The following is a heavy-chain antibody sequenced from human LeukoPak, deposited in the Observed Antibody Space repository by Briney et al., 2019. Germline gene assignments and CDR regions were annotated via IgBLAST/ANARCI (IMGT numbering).Heavy chain of an antibody. J-gene: IGHJ4*02. CDR3: ARERRLPTVTTPYYFDY. CDR2: IIPIFGTA. V-gene: IGHV1-69*13. CDR1: GGTFSSYA. Sequence: ASVKVSCKASGGTFSSYAISWVRQAPGQGLEWMGGIIPIFGTANYAQKFQGRVTITADESTSTAYMELSSLRSEDTAVYYCARERRLPTVTTPYYFDYWAQGTLVTVSS. D-gene: IGHD4-17*01.